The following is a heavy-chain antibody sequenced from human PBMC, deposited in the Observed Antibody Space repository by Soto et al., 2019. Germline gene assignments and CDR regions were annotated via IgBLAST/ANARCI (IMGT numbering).Heavy chain of an antibody. V-gene: IGHV1-69*13. CDR1: GGSFNNYA. J-gene: IGHJ4*02. CDR3: ASYYGTSWYGDY. D-gene: IGHD6-13*01. Sequence: ASVKVSCKASGGSFNNYAVTWVRQAPGQGLEWMGGIIPSSGTPNYAQRFQGRVTITADESTSTVSMELSSLKSEDTALYYCASYYGTSWYGDYWGQGTLVTVSS. CDR2: IIPSSGTP.